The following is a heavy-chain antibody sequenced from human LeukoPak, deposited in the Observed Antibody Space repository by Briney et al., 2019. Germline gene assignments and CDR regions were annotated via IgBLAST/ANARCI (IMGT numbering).Heavy chain of an antibody. CDR2: IYHSGST. CDR3: ASMNTETTYGY. D-gene: IGHD4-11*01. V-gene: IGHV4-39*01. CDR1: GGSISSSSYY. J-gene: IGHJ4*02. Sequence: SETLALTCTVSGGSISSSSYYWGWLRQPPGRGLEWIGNIYHSGSTYYNPSLKSRVTISIDTSKNQFSLKLSSVTAADTAVYYCASMNTETTYGYWGQGTLVTGSS.